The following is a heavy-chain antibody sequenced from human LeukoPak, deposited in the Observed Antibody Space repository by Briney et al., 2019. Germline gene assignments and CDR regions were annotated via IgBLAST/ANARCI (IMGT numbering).Heavy chain of an antibody. CDR1: GGSISSGGYY. Sequence: SETPSLTCTVSGGSISSGGYYWSWIRQHPGKGLEWIGYIYYSGSTYYNPSLKSRVTISVDTSKNQFSLKLSSVTVADTAVYYCARALLYSYYYMDVWGKGTTVTVSS. CDR3: ARALLYSYYYMDV. CDR2: IYYSGST. V-gene: IGHV4-31*03. J-gene: IGHJ6*03. D-gene: IGHD2-2*02.